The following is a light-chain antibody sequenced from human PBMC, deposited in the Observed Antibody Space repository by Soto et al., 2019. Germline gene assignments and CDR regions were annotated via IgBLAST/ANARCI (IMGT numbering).Light chain of an antibody. CDR2: DAS. V-gene: IGKV3-20*01. CDR3: QQYGSSPIT. CDR1: QSVSSY. J-gene: IGKJ5*01. Sequence: EIVLTQSPATLSLSPGERATLSCRASQSVSSYLAWYQQKPGQAPRLLIYDASNRATGIPARFSGSGSGTDLTITISRLEPEDCEVYYCQQYGSSPITFGQGTRLEIK.